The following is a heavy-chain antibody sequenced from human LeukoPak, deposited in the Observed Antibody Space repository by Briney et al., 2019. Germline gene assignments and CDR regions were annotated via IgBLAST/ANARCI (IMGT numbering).Heavy chain of an antibody. CDR3: ARSVAY. CDR1: GYSISSGHY. V-gene: IGHV4-38-2*02. J-gene: IGHJ4*02. Sequence: SETLSLTCTVSGYSISSGHYWGWIRQPPGKGLEWIGSIYHSGSTYYNPSLKSRVTISVDTSKNQFSLKLSSVTAEDTAVYYCARSVAYWGQGTLVTVSS. CDR2: IYHSGST.